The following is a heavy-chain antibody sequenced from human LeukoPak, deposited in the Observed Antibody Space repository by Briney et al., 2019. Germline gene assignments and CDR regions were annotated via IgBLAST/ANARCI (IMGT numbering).Heavy chain of an antibody. CDR1: GGSISSYY. Sequence: PSETLSLTCTVSGGSISSYYWSWIRQPPGKGLEWIGYIYYSGSTNYNPSLKSRVTISVDTSKNQFSLKLSSVTAADTAVYYCARKRSIAVAGRPPYNWFDPWGQGTLVTVSS. CDR3: ARKRSIAVAGRPPYNWFDP. CDR2: IYYSGST. J-gene: IGHJ5*02. D-gene: IGHD6-19*01. V-gene: IGHV4-59*12.